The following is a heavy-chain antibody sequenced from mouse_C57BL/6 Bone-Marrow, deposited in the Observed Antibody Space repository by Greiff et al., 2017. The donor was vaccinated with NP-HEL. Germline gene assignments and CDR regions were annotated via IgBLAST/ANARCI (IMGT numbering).Heavy chain of an antibody. D-gene: IGHD1-1*01. J-gene: IGHJ1*03. V-gene: IGHV1-64*01. CDR3: ATIYYYGSSYSYYWYFDV. CDR2: IHPNSGST. CDR1: GYTFTSYW. Sequence: QVQLKQPGAELVKPGASVKLSCKASGYTFTSYWMHWVKQRPGQGLEWIGMIHPNSGSTNYNEKFKSKATLTVDKSSSTAYMQLSSLTSEDSAVYYCATIYYYGSSYSYYWYFDVWGTGTTVTVSS.